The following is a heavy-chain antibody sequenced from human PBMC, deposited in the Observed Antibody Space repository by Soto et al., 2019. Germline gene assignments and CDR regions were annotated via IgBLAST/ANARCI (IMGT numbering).Heavy chain of an antibody. CDR1: GGTFNSYV. CDR2: IIPIFGTA. CDR3: ASPVEMATKGAHAFDI. D-gene: IGHD1-26*01. J-gene: IGHJ3*02. Sequence: QVQLVQSGAEVKKPGSSVKVSCKASGGTFNSYVISWVRQAPGQGLEWMGGIIPIFGTANYAQKFQGRVTITADKSTSTAYMELSSLRSEDTAVYYCASPVEMATKGAHAFDIWGQGTMVTVSS. V-gene: IGHV1-69*06.